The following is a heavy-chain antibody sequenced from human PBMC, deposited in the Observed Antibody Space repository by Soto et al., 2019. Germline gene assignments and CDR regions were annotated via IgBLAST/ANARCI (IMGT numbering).Heavy chain of an antibody. J-gene: IGHJ6*02. CDR1: GGTFSSYA. CDR2: IIPIFGTA. D-gene: IGHD5-18*01. CDR3: ARGPGWQQIWLPSYYYYGMDV. Sequence: SVKVSCKASGGTFSSYAISWVRQAPGQGLEWMGGIIPIFGTANYAQKFQGRVTITADESTSTAYMELSSLRSEDTAVYYCARGPGWQQIWLPSYYYYGMDVWGQGTTVTVSS. V-gene: IGHV1-69*13.